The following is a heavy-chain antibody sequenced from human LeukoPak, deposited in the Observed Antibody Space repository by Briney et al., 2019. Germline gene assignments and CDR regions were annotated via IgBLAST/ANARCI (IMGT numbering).Heavy chain of an antibody. Sequence: SVKVSCKASGGTFSSYAISWVRQAPGQGLEWMGGIIPIFGTANYAQKFQGRVTITADKSTSTAYMELSRLRSEDTAVYYCASEVRFGGAFDIWGQGTMVTVSS. V-gene: IGHV1-69*06. CDR1: GGTFSSYA. D-gene: IGHD4-23*01. CDR3: ASEVRFGGAFDI. CDR2: IIPIFGTA. J-gene: IGHJ3*02.